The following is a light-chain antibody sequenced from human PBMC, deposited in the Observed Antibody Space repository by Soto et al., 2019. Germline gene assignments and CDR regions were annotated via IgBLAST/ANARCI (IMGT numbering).Light chain of an antibody. CDR2: GAS. V-gene: IGKV3-15*01. Sequence: ETVMTQSPATLSVSPGERATFSCRASQSINTNLAWFQLKPGQAPRLLIYGASIRAAGIPARFSGSGSGTEFSLTISSLQSEDFAVYYCQQYNNWPPAFTFGPGTKVDIK. CDR1: QSINTN. CDR3: QQYNNWPPAFT. J-gene: IGKJ3*01.